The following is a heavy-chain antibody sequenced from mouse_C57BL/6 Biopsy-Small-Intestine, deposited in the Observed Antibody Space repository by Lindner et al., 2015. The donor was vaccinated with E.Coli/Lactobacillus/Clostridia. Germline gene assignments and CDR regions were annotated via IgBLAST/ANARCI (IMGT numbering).Heavy chain of an antibody. Sequence: VQLQESGPELVKPGASVKMSCQASGYSFTDYNMHWVKQSHGKSLEWIGYIDPYNGGTSYNQKFKGKATLTVDKSSSTAYMQFNSLTSEDSAVYYCARRGELAWFAYWGQGTLVTVSA. CDR3: ARRGELAWFAY. J-gene: IGHJ3*01. CDR2: IDPYNGGT. V-gene: IGHV1S135*01. CDR1: GYSFTDYN.